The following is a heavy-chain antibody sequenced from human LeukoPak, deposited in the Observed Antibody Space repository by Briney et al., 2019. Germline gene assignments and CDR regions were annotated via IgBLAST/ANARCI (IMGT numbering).Heavy chain of an antibody. J-gene: IGHJ4*02. CDR1: GFTVSSNY. V-gene: IGHV3-53*01. Sequence: GGSLRLSCAASGFTVSSNYMSWDRQAPGKGLEWVSVIYSGGSTYYADSVKGRFTISRDNSKNTLYLQMNSLRAEDTAVYYCARDLGSTWGLGYWGQGTLVTVSS. CDR3: ARDLGSTWGLGY. D-gene: IGHD6-13*01. CDR2: IYSGGST.